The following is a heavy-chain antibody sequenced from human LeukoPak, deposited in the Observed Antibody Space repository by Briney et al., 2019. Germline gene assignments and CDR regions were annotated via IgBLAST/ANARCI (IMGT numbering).Heavy chain of an antibody. CDR1: GFTFDDYA. D-gene: IGHD4-17*01. J-gene: IGHJ5*02. CDR2: ISGDGDKT. CDR3: AKDLGPSGAGWFDP. V-gene: IGHV3-43*02. Sequence: GGSLRLSCAASGFTFDDYAMRWVRQGPGKGLEWLSLISGDGDKTYYADSVKGRFTISRDNSKNSLYLQMNSLRSEDTALYYCAKDLGPSGAGWFDPWGQGTLVTVSS.